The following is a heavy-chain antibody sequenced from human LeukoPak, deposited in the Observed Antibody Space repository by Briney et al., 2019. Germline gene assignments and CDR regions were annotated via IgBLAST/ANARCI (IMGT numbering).Heavy chain of an antibody. V-gene: IGHV4-59*08. Sequence: SETLSLTCTVSGGSISSYYWSWIRQPPGKGLEWIGDIYYSGRTNYNPSLKSRVTISVETSKNQFSLKLSSVTAAATAVYYCARVYCSGGTCYGYFDLWGRGTLVTVSS. CDR3: ARVYCSGGTCYGYFDL. CDR1: GGSISSYY. D-gene: IGHD2-15*01. J-gene: IGHJ2*01. CDR2: IYYSGRT.